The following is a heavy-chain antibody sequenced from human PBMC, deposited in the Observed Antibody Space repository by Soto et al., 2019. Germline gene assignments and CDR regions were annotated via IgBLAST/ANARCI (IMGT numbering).Heavy chain of an antibody. CDR3: ATRTAARNYYYYGMDV. CDR1: GYSFTSYW. J-gene: IGHJ6*02. Sequence: PGESLKISCTGSGYSFTSYWISWVRQMPGKGLEWMGRIDPSDSHTNYSPSFQGHVTISADKSISTAYLQWSSLKASDTAMYYCATRTAARNYYYYGMDVWGQGTTVTVSS. V-gene: IGHV5-10-1*01. CDR2: IDPSDSHT. D-gene: IGHD6-6*01.